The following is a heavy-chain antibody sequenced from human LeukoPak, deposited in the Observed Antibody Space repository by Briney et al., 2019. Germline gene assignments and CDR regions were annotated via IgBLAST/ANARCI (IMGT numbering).Heavy chain of an antibody. V-gene: IGHV3-21*01. CDR2: ISSGSGYI. J-gene: IGHJ4*02. CDR3: ARDWSGTTNY. D-gene: IGHD1-1*01. CDR1: GFTFSSYS. Sequence: GSLRLSCAASGFTFSSYSMNWVRQAPGKGLEWVSSISSGSGYIYYADSVKGRFTIFRDNAKNSLYLQMNSLRAEDTAVYYCARDWSGTTNYWGQGTLVTVSS.